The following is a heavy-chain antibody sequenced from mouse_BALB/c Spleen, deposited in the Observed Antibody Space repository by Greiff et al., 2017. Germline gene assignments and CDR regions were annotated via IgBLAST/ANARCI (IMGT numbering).Heavy chain of an antibody. CDR3: AREAGYYGYYAMDY. CDR2: IWSGGST. J-gene: IGHJ4*01. Sequence: VQGVESGPGLVQPSQSLSITCTVSGFSLTSYGVHWVRQSPGKGLEWLGVIWSGGSTDYNAAFISRLSISKDNSKSQVFFKMNSLQANDTAIYYCAREAGYYGYYAMDYWGQGTSVTVSS. D-gene: IGHD2-3*01. CDR1: GFSLTSYG. V-gene: IGHV2-2*02.